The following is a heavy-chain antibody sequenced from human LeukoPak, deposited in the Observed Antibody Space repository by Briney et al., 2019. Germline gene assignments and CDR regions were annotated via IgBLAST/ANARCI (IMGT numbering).Heavy chain of an antibody. CDR3: AKSHSRSNSGWYGYYYYYGMDV. Sequence: GGSLRLSCAASGFAFSSFGMHWVRQAPGKGLEWVAVIWYDGTNKYYADSVKGRFTISRDNSKNTLYLQMNSLRAEDTAVYYCAKSHSRSNSGWYGYYYYYGMDVWGQGTTVTVSS. J-gene: IGHJ6*02. V-gene: IGHV3-30*02. D-gene: IGHD6-19*01. CDR1: GFAFSSFG. CDR2: IWYDGTNK.